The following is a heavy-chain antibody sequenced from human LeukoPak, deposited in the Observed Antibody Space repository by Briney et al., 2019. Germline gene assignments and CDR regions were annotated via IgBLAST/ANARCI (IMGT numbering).Heavy chain of an antibody. D-gene: IGHD3-16*01. J-gene: IGHJ6*03. CDR1: GGSISSYY. CDR2: IHYSGST. V-gene: IGHV4-59*01. Sequence: PSETLSLTCTVSGGSISSYYWSWIRQPPGKGLEWIRYIHYSGSTNYNPSLKSRVTISINTSKNQFSLKLSSVTAADTAVYYCARETSQKGAHYMDVWGKGTTVTISS. CDR3: ARETSQKGAHYMDV.